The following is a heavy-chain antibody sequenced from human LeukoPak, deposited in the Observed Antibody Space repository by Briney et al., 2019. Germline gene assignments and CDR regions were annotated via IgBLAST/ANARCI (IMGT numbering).Heavy chain of an antibody. Sequence: PGGSLRLPCAASGFTFSSYGMHWVRQAPGKGLEWVAVISYDGSNKYYADSVKGRFTISRDNSKNTLYLQMNSLRAEDTAVYYCAKDWFLEWLLPSSFFDYWGQGTLVTVSS. CDR2: ISYDGSNK. J-gene: IGHJ4*02. D-gene: IGHD3-3*01. CDR1: GFTFSSYG. CDR3: AKDWFLEWLLPSSFFDY. V-gene: IGHV3-30*18.